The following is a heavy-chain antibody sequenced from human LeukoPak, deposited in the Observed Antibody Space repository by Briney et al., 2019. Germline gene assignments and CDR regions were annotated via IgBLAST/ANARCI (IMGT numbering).Heavy chain of an antibody. J-gene: IGHJ6*03. Sequence: GGSLRLSCAASGFTFSTYWMHWVRQAPGKGLVWVSRIKSDGSSTSYADSVKGRFTISRDNAKNTLYLQMNSLRAEDTAVYYCSRAGREWLVRDYFYYYMDVWGKGTTVTISS. V-gene: IGHV3-74*01. D-gene: IGHD6-19*01. CDR1: GFTFSTYW. CDR2: IKSDGSST. CDR3: SRAGREWLVRDYFYYYMDV.